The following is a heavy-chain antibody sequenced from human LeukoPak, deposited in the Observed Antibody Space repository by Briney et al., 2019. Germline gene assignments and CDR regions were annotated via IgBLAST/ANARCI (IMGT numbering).Heavy chain of an antibody. CDR3: AREGDGRSGDVRAFDN. D-gene: IGHD3-16*01. CDR2: INPSGGST. V-gene: IGHV1-46*01. J-gene: IGHJ3*02. Sequence: ASVKVSCKASGYTFTSYYMHWVRQAPGQGLEWMGIINPSGGSTSYAQKLQGRVTMTTDTSTRTAYMELRSLRSDDTAVYYCAREGDGRSGDVRAFDNWGQGTMVTVSS. CDR1: GYTFTSYY.